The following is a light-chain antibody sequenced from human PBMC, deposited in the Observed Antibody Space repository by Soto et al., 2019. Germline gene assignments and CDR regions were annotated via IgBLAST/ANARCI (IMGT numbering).Light chain of an antibody. V-gene: IGKV3D-15*01. CDR2: GAS. CDR1: QSVNIY. CDR3: QQYDDWLRLT. Sequence: EIVMTQSPATLSVYPGETATLACRASQSVNIYLAWSQQKPGQAPRLLIFGASSRATGIPARFSGSGSGTEFNLTISSLQSEDFAVYFCQQYDDWLRLTFGGGTKVDIK. J-gene: IGKJ4*01.